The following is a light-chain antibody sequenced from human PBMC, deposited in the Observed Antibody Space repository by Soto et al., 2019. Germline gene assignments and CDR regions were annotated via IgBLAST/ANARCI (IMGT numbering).Light chain of an antibody. CDR2: DVS. V-gene: IGLV2-11*01. CDR3: CSYAGSYSYV. Sequence: QSVLTQPRSVSGSPGQSVTISCTGTSSDVGGYNYVSWYQEQPGKAPKLMIYDVSKRPSGVPDRFSGSKSGSTASLTISGLQAEDEADYYCCSYAGSYSYVFGTGTKVTVL. CDR1: SSDVGGYNY. J-gene: IGLJ1*01.